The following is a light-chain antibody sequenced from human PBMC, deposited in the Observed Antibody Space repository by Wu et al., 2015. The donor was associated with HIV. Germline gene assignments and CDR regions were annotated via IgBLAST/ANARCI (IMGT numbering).Light chain of an antibody. CDR2: DAS. CDR1: QSIGSY. V-gene: IGKV3-11*01. Sequence: EIVLTQSPATLSLSPGERATLSCRASQSIGSYLAWYQQKPGQAPRLLIYDASHRATGIPARFSGSGSGTDFTLTISSMQSEDFAIYYCQQYNNWPRTFGQGTKVEIK. CDR3: QQYNNWPRT. J-gene: IGKJ1*01.